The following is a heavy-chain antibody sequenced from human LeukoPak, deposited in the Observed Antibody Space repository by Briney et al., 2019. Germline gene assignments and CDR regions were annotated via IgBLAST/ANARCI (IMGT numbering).Heavy chain of an antibody. CDR3: ARDPSGGGSASDY. V-gene: IGHV7-4-1*02. Sequence: ASVTVSCTASGYSLTSYPVNWVRQAPGQGLEWMGWINTETQKPTYAQGFTGRFVFSLDTSLSTAYLQISNLKAEDTAIYYCARDPSGGGSASDYWGQGTLVTVSS. J-gene: IGHJ4*02. CDR2: INTETQKP. CDR1: GYSLTSYP. D-gene: IGHD2-15*01.